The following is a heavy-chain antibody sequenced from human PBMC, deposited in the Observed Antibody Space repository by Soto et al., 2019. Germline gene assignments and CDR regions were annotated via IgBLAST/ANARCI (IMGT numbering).Heavy chain of an antibody. CDR3: ARAREYYDTEFDP. CDR2: VSYSGRP. D-gene: IGHD3-22*01. V-gene: IGHV4-31*03. Sequence: QVQLQESGPGLVKPSQTLSLTCTVSGDSISNGRYYWSWIRQHPGKALEWIGYVSYSGRPYYNPSRKSRLTISLDTSQNQFSLKLSFVTAADTAIYYCARAREYYDTEFDPWGQGALVSVSS. J-gene: IGHJ5*02. CDR1: GDSISNGRYY.